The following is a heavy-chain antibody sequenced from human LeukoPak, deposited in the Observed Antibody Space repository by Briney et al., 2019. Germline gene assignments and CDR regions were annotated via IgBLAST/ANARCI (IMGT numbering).Heavy chain of an antibody. D-gene: IGHD2-21*02. CDR2: IYSGGNT. Sequence: GGSLRLSCAAPGFTVSSNYMSWVRQAPGKGPEWVSVIYSGGNTYYADSVKGRFTISRDNSKNTLYLQMNSLRAEDTAVYYCARDVCGGDCGAFDIWGQGTMVTVSS. CDR3: ARDVCGGDCGAFDI. V-gene: IGHV3-53*01. J-gene: IGHJ3*02. CDR1: GFTVSSNY.